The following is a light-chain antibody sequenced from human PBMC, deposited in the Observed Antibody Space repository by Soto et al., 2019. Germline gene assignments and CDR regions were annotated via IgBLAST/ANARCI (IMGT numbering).Light chain of an antibody. CDR2: AVT. CDR3: TSYTRSSTYV. V-gene: IGLV2-14*01. Sequence: QSALAQPASVSGSPGQSITISCTGTSSDIGGYNYVSWYQQDSGKAPKLIIYAVTDRPSGVSSRFSGSKSGNTAFLTISGLQAEYEADYYCTSYTRSSTYVFGTGTKVTVL. CDR1: SSDIGGYNY. J-gene: IGLJ1*01.